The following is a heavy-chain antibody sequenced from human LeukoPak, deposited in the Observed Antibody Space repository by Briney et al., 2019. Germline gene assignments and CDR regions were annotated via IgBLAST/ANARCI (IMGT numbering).Heavy chain of an antibody. J-gene: IGHJ4*02. Sequence: PSETLSLTCTVSGGSISSYYWSWIRQPPGKGLEWIGYIYYSGSTNYNPSLKSRVTISVDTSKNQFSLKLSSVTAADTAVYYCARVVKDYDILTGYFPAHFDYWGQGTLVTVSS. V-gene: IGHV4-59*01. CDR2: IYYSGST. CDR1: GGSISSYY. CDR3: ARVVKDYDILTGYFPAHFDY. D-gene: IGHD3-9*01.